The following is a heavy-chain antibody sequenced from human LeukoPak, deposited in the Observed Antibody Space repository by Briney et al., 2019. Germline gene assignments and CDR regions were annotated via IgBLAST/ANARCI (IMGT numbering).Heavy chain of an antibody. CDR3: ARVTLPYYYDSSGYYYYFDY. V-gene: IGHV4-59*12. CDR1: SGSISSYY. CDR2: IYYSGST. D-gene: IGHD3-22*01. J-gene: IGHJ4*02. Sequence: SETLSLTCTVSSGSISSYYWSWIRQPPGKGLEWIGYIYYSGSTNYNPSLKSRVTISVDKSKNQFSLKLSSVTAADTAVYYCARVTLPYYYDSSGYYYYFDYWGQGTLVTVSS.